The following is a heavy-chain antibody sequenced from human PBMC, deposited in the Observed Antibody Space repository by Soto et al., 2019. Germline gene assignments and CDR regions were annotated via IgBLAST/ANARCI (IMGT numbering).Heavy chain of an antibody. CDR2: INAGSSAI. J-gene: IGHJ6*02. CDR3: ARDGSTETTNFHYAMDV. V-gene: IGHV3-48*04. Sequence: PGGSLRLSCAASGFTLSPYHMDLVRQAPGKGLEWVAYINAGSSAIHYADSVRGRFTISRDNAKKSLYLQMDSLRAEDSAVYDCARDGSTETTNFHYAMDVWGQGTKVTVSS. D-gene: IGHD4-17*01. CDR1: GFTLSPYH.